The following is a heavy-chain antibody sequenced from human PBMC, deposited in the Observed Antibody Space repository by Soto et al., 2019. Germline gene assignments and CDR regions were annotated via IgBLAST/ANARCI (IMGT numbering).Heavy chain of an antibody. J-gene: IGHJ6*02. Sequence: SQTLSLTCAISGDSASSNSAAWNWIRQSPSSGLEWLGRTYYRSKWYNDYAVSVKSRITINPDTSKNQFSLQLNSVTPEDTAVYYCARGIAAAGSVYYYYYGMDVWGQGTTVTVSS. V-gene: IGHV6-1*01. CDR1: GDSASSNSAA. D-gene: IGHD6-13*01. CDR3: ARGIAAAGSVYYYYYGMDV. CDR2: TYYRSKWYN.